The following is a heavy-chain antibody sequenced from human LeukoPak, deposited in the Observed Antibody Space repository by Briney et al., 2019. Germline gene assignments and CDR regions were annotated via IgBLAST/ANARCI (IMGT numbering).Heavy chain of an antibody. J-gene: IGHJ5*02. CDR2: IYYSGST. D-gene: IGHD2-2*01. CDR3: ARETAAAKVDP. CDR1: GGSISSGDYY. Sequence: SQTLSLTCTVSGGSISSGDYYWSWIRQPPGKGLEWIGYIYYSGSTYYNPSLKSRVTISVDTSKNQFSLKLTSVTAADTAVYYCARETAAAKVDPWGQGTLVTVSS. V-gene: IGHV4-30-4*08.